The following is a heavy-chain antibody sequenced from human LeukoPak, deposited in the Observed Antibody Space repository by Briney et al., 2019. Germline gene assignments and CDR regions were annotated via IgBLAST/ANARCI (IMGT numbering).Heavy chain of an antibody. CDR3: ARETTRYYEGNAFDI. CDR1: GYSISSGYY. V-gene: IGHV4-61*01. D-gene: IGHD1-26*01. CDR2: IYYSGST. J-gene: IGHJ3*02. Sequence: SETLSLTCTVSGYSISSGYYWGWIRQPPGKGLEWIGYIYYSGSTNYNPSLKSRVTISVDTSKNQFSLKLSSVTAADTAVYYCARETTRYYEGNAFDIWGQGTMVTVSS.